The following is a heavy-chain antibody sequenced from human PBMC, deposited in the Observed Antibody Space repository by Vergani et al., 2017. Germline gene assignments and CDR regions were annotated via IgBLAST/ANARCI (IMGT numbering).Heavy chain of an antibody. CDR1: GGSFTSYH. CDR3: ARVNTETNGHLYYYYYMDV. J-gene: IGHJ6*03. Sequence: QVQLQQWGGGLLKPSETLSLTCVVNGGSFTSYHWTWIRQSPGEGLVWVGDIDHTGRPDYNPSLKSRRTMSLDKSRNQFSLTLNSVTATDTAIYFCARVNTETNGHLYYYYYMDVLGQGTAGTVS. D-gene: IGHD4-11*01. CDR2: IDHTGRP. V-gene: IGHV4-34*01.